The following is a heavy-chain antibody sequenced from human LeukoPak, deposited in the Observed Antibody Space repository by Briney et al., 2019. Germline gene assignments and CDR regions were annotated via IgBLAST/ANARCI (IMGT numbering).Heavy chain of an antibody. V-gene: IGHV1-2*04. J-gene: IGHJ6*02. CDR1: GYTFAGYY. Sequence: ASVKVSCKASGYTFAGYYMHWVRQAPGQGLEWMGWINPNCGGTNYAQKFQGWVTMTRDTSISTAYMELSRLRSDDTAVYYCARVKYSYGYGYYYGMDVWGQGTTVTVSS. D-gene: IGHD5-18*01. CDR2: INPNCGGT. CDR3: ARVKYSYGYGYYYGMDV.